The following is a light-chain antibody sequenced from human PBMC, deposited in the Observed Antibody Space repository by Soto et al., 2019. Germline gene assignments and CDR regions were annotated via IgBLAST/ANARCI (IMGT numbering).Light chain of an antibody. CDR3: QYLNGAPTIT. V-gene: IGKV1-9*01. CDR1: QDVSDF. Sequence: DTQLTQSPSILSASVGDRVTLTCRASQDVSDFLAWYQHAPGKAPNLLXYGGYTLQSGVSSRFSGSGSGTEFSLTITSLKPEDFATYYCQYLNGAPTITFGQGTRLEIK. CDR2: GGY. J-gene: IGKJ5*01.